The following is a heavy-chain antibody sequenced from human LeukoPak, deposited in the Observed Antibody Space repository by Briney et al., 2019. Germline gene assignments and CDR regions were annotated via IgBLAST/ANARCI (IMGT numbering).Heavy chain of an antibody. Sequence: SETLSLTCTVSGGSISSGSYYWSWIRQPAGKGLEWIGRIYTSGSTNYNPSLKRRVTISVDTSKNQFSLKLSSVTAADTAVYYCARARFAAAAGEAFDYWGQGTLVTVSS. CDR3: ARARFAAAAGEAFDY. CDR2: IYTSGST. CDR1: GGSISSGSYY. D-gene: IGHD6-13*01. V-gene: IGHV4-61*02. J-gene: IGHJ4*02.